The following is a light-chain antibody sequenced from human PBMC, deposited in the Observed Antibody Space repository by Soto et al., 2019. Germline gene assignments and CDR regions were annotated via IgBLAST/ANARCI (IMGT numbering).Light chain of an antibody. V-gene: IGKV3-20*01. CDR1: QSISHKY. J-gene: IGKJ1*01. CDR2: GVS. Sequence: IVLTQSPGTLSLSPGDRATLSCRASQSISHKYLAWYQQEPDQAPRLLIHGVSMRAAGIPDRFSGSGSGTDFTLTISRLEPEDVAVYYCQLYSGSPWTFGKGTKVEIK. CDR3: QLYSGSPWT.